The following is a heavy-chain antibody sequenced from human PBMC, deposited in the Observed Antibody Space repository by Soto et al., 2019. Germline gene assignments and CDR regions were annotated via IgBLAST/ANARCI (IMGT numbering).Heavy chain of an antibody. Sequence: GGSLRLSCAASGFTFSSYSMNWVRQAPGKGLEWVSSISSSSSYIYYADSVKGRFTISRDNAKNSLYLQMNSLRAEDTAVYYCARVPQSRYDFWSLWGQGTLVTVSS. V-gene: IGHV3-21*01. CDR3: ARVPQSRYDFWSL. J-gene: IGHJ4*02. CDR2: ISSSSSYI. D-gene: IGHD3-3*01. CDR1: GFTFSSYS.